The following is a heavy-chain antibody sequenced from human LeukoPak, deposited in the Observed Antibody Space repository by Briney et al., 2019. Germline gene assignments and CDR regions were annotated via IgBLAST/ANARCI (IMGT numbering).Heavy chain of an antibody. V-gene: IGHV4-61*02. Sequence: SQTLSLTCTVSGGSISSGSYYWSWIRQPAGTGLEWIGRIYTSGSTNYNPSLKSRVTISVDTSKNQFSLKLSSVTAADTAVYYCARTDAGYYYYYMDVWGKGTTVTVSS. CDR1: GGSISSGSYY. CDR2: IYTSGST. J-gene: IGHJ6*03. D-gene: IGHD2-21*02. CDR3: ARTDAGYYYYYMDV.